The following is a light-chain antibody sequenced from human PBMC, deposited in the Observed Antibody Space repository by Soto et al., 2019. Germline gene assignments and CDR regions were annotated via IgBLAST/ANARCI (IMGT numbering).Light chain of an antibody. CDR1: QSISRD. V-gene: IGKV3-15*01. CDR2: GAS. CDR3: QQYNNWPFT. J-gene: IGKJ3*01. Sequence: EIVMTQSPATLSVSPGERATLSCRANQSISRDLAWYQQKPGQAPRLRIYGASNRATGIPATFSGSGSGPEFTLTLSSLQSEDFAVYYSQQYNNWPFTFGPGTKVDI.